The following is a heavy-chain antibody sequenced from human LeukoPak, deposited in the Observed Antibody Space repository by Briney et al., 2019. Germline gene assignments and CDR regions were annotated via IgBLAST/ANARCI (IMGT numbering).Heavy chain of an antibody. CDR2: ISGSGASI. CDR1: GFSFSAYA. CDR3: AKEIVIIPAASYAFDI. D-gene: IGHD2-2*01. V-gene: IGHV3-23*01. Sequence: GGSLRLSCAASGFSFSAYAMSWVRQAPGKGLEWVSVISGSGASIYYADSVKGRFTISRDNSKNTLYLQTNSLRAEDTAVYYCAKEIVIIPAASYAFDIWGQGTMVIVSS. J-gene: IGHJ3*02.